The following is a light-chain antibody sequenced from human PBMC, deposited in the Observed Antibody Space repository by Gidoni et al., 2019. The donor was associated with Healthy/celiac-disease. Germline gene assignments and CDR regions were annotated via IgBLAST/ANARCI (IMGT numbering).Light chain of an antibody. CDR2: AAS. Sequence: DIQMTQSPSSLSASVGDRVTITCRASQSISSYLNWYQQKPGKAPRLLIYAASSLPSGVPSRFSGSGSGTDFTLTISRLQPEDFATYYCQQCYSTPFTFGPGTKVEIK. CDR1: QSISSY. CDR3: QQCYSTPFT. J-gene: IGKJ3*01. V-gene: IGKV1-39*01.